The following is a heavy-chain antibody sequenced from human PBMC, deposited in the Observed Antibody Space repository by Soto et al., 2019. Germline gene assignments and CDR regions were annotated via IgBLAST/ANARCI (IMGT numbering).Heavy chain of an antibody. CDR2: ISGSGANI. D-gene: IGHD5-18*01. V-gene: IGHV3-23*01. CDR1: GFTFSNQA. CDR3: AKEYTHGSSPMVDS. Sequence: GGSLRLSCAASGFTFSNQAMSWVRQAPGKGLEWVSAISGSGANIYYADSVKGRFTVSRDNSKNTLYLQMNSLRADDTAIYYCAKEYTHGSSPMVDSWGQGTLVNVSS. J-gene: IGHJ5*01.